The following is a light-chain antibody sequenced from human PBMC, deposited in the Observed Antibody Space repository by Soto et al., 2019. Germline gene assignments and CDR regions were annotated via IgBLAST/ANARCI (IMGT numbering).Light chain of an antibody. CDR3: QQSRGIPYT. J-gene: IGKJ2*01. CDR2: AAS. CDR1: QSITGY. V-gene: IGKV1-39*01. Sequence: DIQMTQSPSSLSASVGDRVTITCRASQSITGYLNWYQQKPGKAPKLLIYAASSLQSGVPSRFSGSGSGTDFTLTISSLQRDDFATYFCQQSRGIPYTFGQGTRLET.